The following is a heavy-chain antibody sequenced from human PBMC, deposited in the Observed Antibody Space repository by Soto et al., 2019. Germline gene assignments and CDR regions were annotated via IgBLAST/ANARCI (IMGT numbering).Heavy chain of an antibody. V-gene: IGHV3-73*01. CDR2: IRSKANSDAI. Sequence: GGSLRLSCAASGFTFSDSAIHWVRQASGKGLEWVGRIRSKANSDAIVYAASVKGRFTISRDDSKNTAYLQMNSLKTEDTAVYYCVRYCSGGSCPDAFDIWGQGTMVTVSS. CDR3: VRYCSGGSCPDAFDI. CDR1: GFTFSDSA. J-gene: IGHJ3*02. D-gene: IGHD2-15*01.